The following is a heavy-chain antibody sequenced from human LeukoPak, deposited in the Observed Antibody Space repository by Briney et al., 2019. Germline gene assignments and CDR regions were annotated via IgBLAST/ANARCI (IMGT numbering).Heavy chain of an antibody. V-gene: IGHV4-39*01. CDR2: IYYSGSA. Sequence: TPSETLSLTCTVSGGSISSSSYYWGWIRQAPGKGLEWIVSIYYSGSAYYNPSLKSRVTISVDTSKNQFSLKLSSVTAADTAVYYCARHELGVVGLLVDNWFDPWGQGTLVTVSS. CDR3: ARHELGVVGLLVDNWFDP. J-gene: IGHJ5*02. D-gene: IGHD2-8*02. CDR1: GGSISSSSYY.